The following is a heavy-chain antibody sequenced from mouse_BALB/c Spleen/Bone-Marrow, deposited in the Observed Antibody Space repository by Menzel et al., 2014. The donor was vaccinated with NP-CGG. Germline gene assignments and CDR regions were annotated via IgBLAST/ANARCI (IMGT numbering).Heavy chain of an antibody. D-gene: IGHD2-1*01. CDR1: GFTFSDYG. Sequence: EVMLVESGGGLVQPGGSRKLSCAASGFTFSDYGMAWVRQAPGKGPEWVAFISNLAYSIYYADTATGRFTISRENAKNTLYLEMSSLRSEDTAMYYCATIYYGNSYAMDYWGQGTSVTVSS. V-gene: IGHV5-15*02. CDR2: ISNLAYSI. J-gene: IGHJ4*01. CDR3: ATIYYGNSYAMDY.